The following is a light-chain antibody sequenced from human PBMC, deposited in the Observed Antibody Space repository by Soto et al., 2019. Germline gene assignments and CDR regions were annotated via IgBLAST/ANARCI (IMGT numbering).Light chain of an antibody. Sequence: QSVLTQPASVSGSPGQSITISCTGTSSDVGGYNYVSWYQQHPGKAPKLMIYDVSNRPSGVSNRFSGSKSGNTASLTISGLQAEDEADYYCSSYAGDSTWVFGGGTKLTVL. CDR3: SSYAGDSTWV. CDR1: SSDVGGYNY. V-gene: IGLV2-14*01. CDR2: DVS. J-gene: IGLJ3*02.